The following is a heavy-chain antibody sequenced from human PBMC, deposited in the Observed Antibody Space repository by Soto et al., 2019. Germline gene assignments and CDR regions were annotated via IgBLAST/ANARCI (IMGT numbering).Heavy chain of an antibody. J-gene: IGHJ6*02. CDR3: AKNGDFWSWGMDV. Sequence: LRLSCAASGFTFSTYAMTWVRQAPGKGLEWVSIISSSGDATYYLDSVKGRFTISRDNSRNTLNLQMHSLRAEDTAVYYGAKNGDFWSWGMDVWGQGTTVTVSS. CDR1: GFTFSTYA. V-gene: IGHV3-23*01. CDR2: ISSSGDAT. D-gene: IGHD3-3*01.